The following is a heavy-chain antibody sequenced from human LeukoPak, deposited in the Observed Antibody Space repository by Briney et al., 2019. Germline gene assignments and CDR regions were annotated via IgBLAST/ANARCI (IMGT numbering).Heavy chain of an antibody. Sequence: NAGGSLRLSCAASGFTFSDYYMSWIRQAPGKGLEWVSYISSSGSTIYYADSVKGRFTISRDNAKNSLYLQMNSLRAEDTAVYYCASRLHSSGWYFSPYNWGQGTLVTVSS. J-gene: IGHJ4*02. CDR2: ISSSGSTI. CDR3: ASRLHSSGWYFSPYN. V-gene: IGHV3-11*01. D-gene: IGHD6-19*01. CDR1: GFTFSDYY.